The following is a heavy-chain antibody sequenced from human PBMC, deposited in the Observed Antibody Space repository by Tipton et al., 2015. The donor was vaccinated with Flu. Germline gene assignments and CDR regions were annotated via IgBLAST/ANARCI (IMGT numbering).Heavy chain of an antibody. CDR2: FYSGDNT. CDR1: GFFVSNED. J-gene: IGHJ4*02. CDR3: ARVNWGSGFDY. Sequence: SLRLSCAASGFFVSNEDMTWVRQAPGKGLEWVSGFYSGDNTYYADFVKGRFTISRHHSENTLYLQMNNLRPEDTAVYYCARVNWGSGFDYWGPGTVVTVSS. V-gene: IGHV3-53*04. D-gene: IGHD7-27*01.